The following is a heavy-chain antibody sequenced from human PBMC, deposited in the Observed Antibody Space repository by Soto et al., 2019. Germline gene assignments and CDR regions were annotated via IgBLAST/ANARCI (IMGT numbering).Heavy chain of an antibody. CDR1: GGTFRTYA. CDR2: IIPIFGTI. Sequence: QVQLLQSGAEVKKPGSSVRVSYEASGGTFRTYAISWVRQDPGQGLEWMGEIIPIFGTINYAQKFQGRLTITADESTATVYMDLRSLRSDDTALYYCAKGAVAGTPTSYYYYGMDVWGQGTTVTVSS. D-gene: IGHD6-19*01. J-gene: IGHJ6*02. V-gene: IGHV1-69*12. CDR3: AKGAVAGTPTSYYYYGMDV.